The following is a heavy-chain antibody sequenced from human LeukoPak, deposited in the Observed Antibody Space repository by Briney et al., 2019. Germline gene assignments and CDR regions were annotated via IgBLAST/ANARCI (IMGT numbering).Heavy chain of an antibody. CDR2: IFPGDSDT. CDR1: GYSFSNYW. Sequence: GESLRISCKCSGYSFSNYWIHWVRQMPGKGLEWMGIIFPGDSDTRYSPSFQGQVTISVDKSISTAYLQWSSLKASDTAMYYCGKDADLGYWGQGTLVTVSS. CDR3: GKDADLGY. D-gene: IGHD4-17*01. J-gene: IGHJ4*02. V-gene: IGHV5-51*01.